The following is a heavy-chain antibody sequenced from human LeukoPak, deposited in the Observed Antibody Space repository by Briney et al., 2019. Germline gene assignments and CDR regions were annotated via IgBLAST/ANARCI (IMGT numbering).Heavy chain of an antibody. CDR1: GFTFSTYW. CDR3: ARVSWFGESPFDY. CDR2: IKQDGSEK. Sequence: GGSLRLSCSASGFTFSTYWMNWVRQAPGKGLEWVANIKQDGSEKYYVDSVKGRFTISRDNAKNSLYLQMNSLRAEDTAVYYCARVSWFGESPFDYWGQGTLVTVSS. D-gene: IGHD3-10*01. V-gene: IGHV3-7*01. J-gene: IGHJ4*02.